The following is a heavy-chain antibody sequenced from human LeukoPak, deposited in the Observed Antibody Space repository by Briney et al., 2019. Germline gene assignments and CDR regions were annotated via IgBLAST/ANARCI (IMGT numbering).Heavy chain of an antibody. CDR3: ARELHRSGWYGKYDAFDI. J-gene: IGHJ3*02. D-gene: IGHD6-19*01. CDR1: GYTFTGYY. Sequence: ASVKVSCKASGYTFTGYYMHWVRQAPGQGLEWMGWINPNSGGTNYAQKFQGWVTMTRDTSISTAYMELSRLRSDDTAVYYCARELHRSGWYGKYDAFDIWGQGTMVTVSS. V-gene: IGHV1-2*04. CDR2: INPNSGGT.